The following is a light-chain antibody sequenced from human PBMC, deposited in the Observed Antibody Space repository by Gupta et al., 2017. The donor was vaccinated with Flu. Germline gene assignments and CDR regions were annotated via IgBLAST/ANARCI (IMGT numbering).Light chain of an antibody. J-gene: IGLJ3*02. V-gene: IGLV2-8*02. Sequence: SALTQPPSASRTPGQSVTISCTATGSDIGTYHYFSWYRHHPGTAPKLMIVEFNKRPSGVPDRFSGSHSGGTAYLTVSRLQAEDEADYYCSSDAVSNTLEFGLGTKLTVL. CDR2: EFN. CDR3: SSDAVSNTLE. CDR1: GSDIGTYHY.